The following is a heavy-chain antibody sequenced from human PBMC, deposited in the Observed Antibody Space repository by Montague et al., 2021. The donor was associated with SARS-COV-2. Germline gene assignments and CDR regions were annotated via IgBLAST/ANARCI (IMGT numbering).Heavy chain of an antibody. J-gene: IGHJ4*02. Sequence: TLSLTCTVSGGSISSDSYYWSWIRQPAGKGLEWIGRVYTTGSTNYNPSLKSRVTISGDTSRNQFSLRLTSVTAADTAMYYCARAVIYGGYAFAYFDFWAREFWSPSPQ. CDR3: ARAVIYGGYAFAYFDF. V-gene: IGHV4-61*02. CDR1: GGSISSDSYY. CDR2: VYTTGST. D-gene: IGHD5-12*01.